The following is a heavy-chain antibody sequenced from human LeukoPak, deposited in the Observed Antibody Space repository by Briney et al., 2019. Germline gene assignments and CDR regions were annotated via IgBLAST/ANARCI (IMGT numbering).Heavy chain of an antibody. CDR3: ARTAYCSSTSCQWGDYFDY. D-gene: IGHD2-2*01. Sequence: PSETLSLTCTVSGYSISSGSYWGWIRQPPGKGLEWIGEINHSGSTNYNPSLKSRVTISVDTSKNQFSLKLSSVTAADTAVYYCARTAYCSSTSCQWGDYFDYWGQGTLVTVSS. CDR1: GYSISSGSY. J-gene: IGHJ4*02. V-gene: IGHV4-38-2*02. CDR2: INHSGST.